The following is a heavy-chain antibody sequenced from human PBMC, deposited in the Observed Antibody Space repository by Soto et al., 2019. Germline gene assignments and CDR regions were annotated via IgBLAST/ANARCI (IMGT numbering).Heavy chain of an antibody. CDR1: GDSVSSNSAA. CDR2: TYYRSKWYN. D-gene: IGHD3-10*01. Sequence: QALSLTCAISGDSVSSNSAACNLIRHSPSRGLEWLGRTYYRSKWYNDYAVSVKSRITINPDTSKNQFSLQLNSVTPEDTAVYYCARGLSVWLRGNWFDPWGQGTLVTVSS. V-gene: IGHV6-1*01. CDR3: ARGLSVWLRGNWFDP. J-gene: IGHJ5*02.